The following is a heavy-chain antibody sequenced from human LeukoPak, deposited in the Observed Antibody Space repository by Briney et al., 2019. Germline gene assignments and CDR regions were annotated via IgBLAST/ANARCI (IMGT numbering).Heavy chain of an antibody. J-gene: IGHJ4*02. CDR1: GYTFTSYY. Sequence: ASVKVSCKASGYTFTSYYMHWVRQAPGQGLEWMGIINPSGGSTSYAQKFQGRVTMTRDTSTSTAYMELSSLRSEDTAVYYCARDDAGSGLLWFGESWGQGTLVTVSS. D-gene: IGHD3-10*01. V-gene: IGHV1-46*01. CDR3: ARDDAGSGLLWFGES. CDR2: INPSGGST.